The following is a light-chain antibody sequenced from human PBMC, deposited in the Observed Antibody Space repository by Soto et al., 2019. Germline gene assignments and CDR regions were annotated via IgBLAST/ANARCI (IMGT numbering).Light chain of an antibody. CDR2: DAS. V-gene: IGKV1-5*01. Sequence: IQMTQSPSFLSASVVGRVTIPCRASQSIRSYLNWYQQKPGKAPKIMIYDASSLESGVPSRVCGSGAGTEFTLTISSLQPDDVETYYCQQVKGYTRTFCGGTKVDIK. CDR1: QSIRSY. CDR3: QQVKGYTRT. J-gene: IGKJ4*01.